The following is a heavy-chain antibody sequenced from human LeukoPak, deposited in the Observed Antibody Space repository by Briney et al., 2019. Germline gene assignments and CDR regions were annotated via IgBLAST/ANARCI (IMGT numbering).Heavy chain of an antibody. CDR1: GGTFSSYA. V-gene: IGHV1-69*13. J-gene: IGHJ4*02. Sequence: SVKVSCKASGGTFSSYAISWVRQAPGQGLEWMGGIIPIFGTANYAQKFQGRVTITADESTSTAYMELSSLRFEDTAVYYCARGRCSSTSCYRAMYYFDYWGQGTLVTVSS. CDR3: ARGRCSSTSCYRAMYYFDY. D-gene: IGHD2-2*02. CDR2: IIPIFGTA.